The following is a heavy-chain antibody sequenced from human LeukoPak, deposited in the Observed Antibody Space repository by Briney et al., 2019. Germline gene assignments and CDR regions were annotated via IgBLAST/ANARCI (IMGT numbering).Heavy chain of an antibody. CDR1: GGTFSSYA. CDR3: ARGPLLRFLEWSLKYGMDV. V-gene: IGHV1-69*13. Sequence: SVKVSCRASGGTFSSYAISWVRQAPGQGLEWMGGIIPIFGTANYAQKFQGRVTITADESTSTAYMELSSLRSEDTAVYYCARGPLLRFLEWSLKYGMDVWGQGTTVTVSS. J-gene: IGHJ6*02. CDR2: IIPIFGTA. D-gene: IGHD3-3*01.